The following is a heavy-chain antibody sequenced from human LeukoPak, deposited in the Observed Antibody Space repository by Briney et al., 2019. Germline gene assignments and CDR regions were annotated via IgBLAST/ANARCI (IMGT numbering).Heavy chain of an antibody. V-gene: IGHV4-30-4*01. J-gene: IGHJ4*02. CDR1: GGSISSGEYY. CDR3: ARATYGSGLTLLDY. D-gene: IGHD3-10*01. CDR2: IYYSGST. Sequence: SETLSLTCTVSGGSISSGEYYWSWIRQPPGKGLEWIGYIYYSGSTYYNPSLKSRVTISVDTSKNQFSLKLSSVTAADTAVYYCARATYGSGLTLLDYWGQGTLVTVSS.